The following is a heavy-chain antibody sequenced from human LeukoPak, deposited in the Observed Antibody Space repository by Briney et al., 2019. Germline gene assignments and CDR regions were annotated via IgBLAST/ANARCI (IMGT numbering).Heavy chain of an antibody. CDR3: ARDDYRGVTNFDP. D-gene: IGHD3-10*01. CDR2: ISYTGST. V-gene: IGHV4-59*01. CDR1: GGSTSPCF. J-gene: IGHJ5*02. Sequence: SETLSLTCTVSGGSTSPCFWSWIRQPPGKGLEWIGYISYTGSTNYNPSLKSRVTISVDTSKNQFSLQLTSVTAADTAVYYCARDDYRGVTNFDPWGQGTLVTVSS.